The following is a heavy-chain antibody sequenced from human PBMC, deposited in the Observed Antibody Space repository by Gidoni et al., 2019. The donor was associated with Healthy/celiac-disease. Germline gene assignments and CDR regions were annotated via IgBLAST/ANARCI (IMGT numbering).Heavy chain of an antibody. CDR3: ARPYSGYDYVSH. CDR1: GVTFSGYS. Sequence: EVQLVESGGGLVQPGGSLRLSCAASGVTFSGYSMNWVRQAPGKGLEWVSYVSSSSSTIYYADSVKGRFTISRDNAKNSLYLQMNSLRAEDTAVYYCARPYSGYDYVSHWGQGTRVTVSS. CDR2: VSSSSSTI. V-gene: IGHV3-48*01. D-gene: IGHD5-12*01. J-gene: IGHJ4*02.